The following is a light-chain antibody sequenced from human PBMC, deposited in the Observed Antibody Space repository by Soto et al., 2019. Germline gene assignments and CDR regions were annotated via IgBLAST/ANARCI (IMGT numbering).Light chain of an antibody. CDR3: SSYTSSSTVV. J-gene: IGLJ2*01. CDR1: SSDVGAYNY. V-gene: IGLV2-14*01. Sequence: QSALTQPASVSGSPGQSITISCTGTSSDVGAYNYVSWYQQHPGKAPTLVIFEVRNRPSGVSNRLSGSKSGNTASLTISGLQAEDEADYFCSSYTSSSTVVFGGGTKLTVL. CDR2: EVR.